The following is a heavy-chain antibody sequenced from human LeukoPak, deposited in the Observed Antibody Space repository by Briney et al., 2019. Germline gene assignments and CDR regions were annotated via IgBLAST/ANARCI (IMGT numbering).Heavy chain of an antibody. CDR3: ARVVVVVTAIRLRWFDP. D-gene: IGHD2-21*02. Sequence: SETLSLTCAVYGGSFSGYCWSWIRQPPGKGLEWIGEINHSGSTNYNPSLKSRVTISVDTSKNQFSLKLSSVTAADTAVYYCARVVVVVTAIRLRWFDPWGQGTLVTVSS. CDR1: GGSFSGYC. J-gene: IGHJ5*02. CDR2: INHSGST. V-gene: IGHV4-34*01.